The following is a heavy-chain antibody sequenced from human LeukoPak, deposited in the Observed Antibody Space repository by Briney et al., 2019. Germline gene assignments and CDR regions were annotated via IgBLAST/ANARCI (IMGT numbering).Heavy chain of an antibody. CDR3: ARVGDSSGYYGYYYYYYGMGV. J-gene: IGHJ6*02. V-gene: IGHV3-74*01. Sequence: GGSLRLSCAASGFTFSSYWMHWVRQAPGKGLVWVSRINSDGSSTSYADSVKGRFTISRDNAKNTLYLQMNSLRAEDTAVYYCARVGDSSGYYGYYYYYYGMGVWGQGTTVTVSS. CDR1: GFTFSSYW. CDR2: INSDGSST. D-gene: IGHD3-22*01.